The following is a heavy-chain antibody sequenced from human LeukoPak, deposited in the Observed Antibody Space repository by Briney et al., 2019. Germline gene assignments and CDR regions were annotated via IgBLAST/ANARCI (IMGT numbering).Heavy chain of an antibody. Sequence: SETLSLTCTVFGGSISSYYWSWIRKPPGKGLEWIGYIYNSGITNKNPSLKSRVTISGDTSKNQFSLKLSSVTAADTAVYYCARDCDVRYFCWLKDGFDYWGQGTLV. V-gene: IGHV4-4*09. CDR3: ARDCDVRYFCWLKDGFDY. D-gene: IGHD3-9*01. J-gene: IGHJ4*02. CDR2: IYNSGIT. CDR1: GGSISSYY.